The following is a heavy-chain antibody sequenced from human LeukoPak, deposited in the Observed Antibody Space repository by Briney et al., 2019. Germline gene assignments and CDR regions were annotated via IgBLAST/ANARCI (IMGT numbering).Heavy chain of an antibody. CDR1: GYTFTGYY. J-gene: IGHJ5*02. CDR3: ARGARITMVRGVIKSWFDP. CDR2: INPNSGGT. V-gene: IGHV1-2*04. D-gene: IGHD3-10*01. Sequence: ASVKVSRKASGYTFTGYYMHWVRQAPGQGLEWMGWINPNSGGTNYAQKFQGWVTMTRDTSISTAYMELSRLRSDDTAVYYCARGARITMVRGVIKSWFDPWGQGTLVTVSS.